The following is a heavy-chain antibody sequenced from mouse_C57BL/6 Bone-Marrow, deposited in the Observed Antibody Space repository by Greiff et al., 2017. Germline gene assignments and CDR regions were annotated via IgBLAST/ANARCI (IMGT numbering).Heavy chain of an antibody. Sequence: EVMLVESGAELVRPGASVKLSCTASGFNIKDYYMHWVKQRPEQGLEWIGRIDPEDGDTEYAPKFQGKATMTADTSSNTAYLPLSSLTSEDTAVYYCTTGTCSNQFAYWGQGTLVTVSA. D-gene: IGHD2-5*01. J-gene: IGHJ3*01. CDR1: GFNIKDYY. CDR2: IDPEDGDT. CDR3: TTGTCSNQFAY. V-gene: IGHV14-1*01.